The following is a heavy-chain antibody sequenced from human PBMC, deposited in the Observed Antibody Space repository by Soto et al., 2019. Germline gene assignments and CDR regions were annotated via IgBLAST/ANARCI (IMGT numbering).Heavy chain of an antibody. Sequence: QVQLVQSGAEVKKPGASVKVSCKASGYTFTGYQMHWVRQAPGQGLEWMGWINPNNGDTNYAQKFQDRVTMTGDTSFDPAYMELSRLRSDDTAVYYCARPLLTGDTFDYWGQGTLVIVSS. CDR3: ARPLLTGDTFDY. CDR1: GYTFTGYQ. J-gene: IGHJ4*02. V-gene: IGHV1-2*02. D-gene: IGHD7-27*01. CDR2: INPNNGDT.